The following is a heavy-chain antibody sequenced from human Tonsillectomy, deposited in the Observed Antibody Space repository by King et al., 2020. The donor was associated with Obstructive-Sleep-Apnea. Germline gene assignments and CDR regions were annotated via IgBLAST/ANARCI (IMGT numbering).Heavy chain of an antibody. J-gene: IGHJ6*02. CDR2: SSWYGGST. CDR1: GFTFDDYA. V-gene: IGHV3-43D*04. D-gene: IGHD6-13*01. Sequence: VQLVESGGVVVQPGGSLRLSCADSGFTFDDYAMHWVRQAPGKGLEWGSLSSWYGGSTYYAVSVKGRLTISRDNSKNSLYLQMNSVRAEDTALYYCAKDMVPPYSSSPNYNSVMDVWGQGTTVTVSS. CDR3: AKDMVPPYSSSPNYNSVMDV.